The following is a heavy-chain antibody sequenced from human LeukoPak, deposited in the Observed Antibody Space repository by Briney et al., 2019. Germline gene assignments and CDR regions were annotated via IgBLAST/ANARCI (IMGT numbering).Heavy chain of an antibody. CDR2: ISWNSGSI. CDR1: GFTFDDYA. V-gene: IGHV3-9*03. J-gene: IGHJ3*02. D-gene: IGHD1-26*01. CDR3: AKGAIVGATTTGEDAFDI. Sequence: PPGGSLRLSCAASGFTFDDYAMHWVRQAPGKGLEWVSGISWNSGSIGYADSVKGRFTISRDNAKNSLYLQMNSLRAEDMALYYCAKGAIVGATTTGEDAFDIWGQGTMVTVSS.